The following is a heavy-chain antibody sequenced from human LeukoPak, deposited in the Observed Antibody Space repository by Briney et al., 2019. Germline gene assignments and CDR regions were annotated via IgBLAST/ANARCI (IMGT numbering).Heavy chain of an antibody. CDR2: ISSSGSYI. Sequence: GGSLRLSCAASGFTFSSYSMHWVRQAPGKGLEWVASISSSGSYISYADSVKGRFTISRDNAKNSLYLQMNSLRTEDTAVYSCARYFYDSSGYYYFDYWGQGTLVTVPS. D-gene: IGHD3-22*01. CDR3: ARYFYDSSGYYYFDY. J-gene: IGHJ4*02. CDR1: GFTFSSYS. V-gene: IGHV3-21*04.